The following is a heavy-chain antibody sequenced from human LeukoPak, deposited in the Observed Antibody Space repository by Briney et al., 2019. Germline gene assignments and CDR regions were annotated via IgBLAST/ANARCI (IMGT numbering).Heavy chain of an antibody. D-gene: IGHD2-2*01. CDR1: GGSISSGGYY. CDR3: ARDYCSSTSCYGWFDP. CDR2: IYYSGST. V-gene: IGHV4-31*03. J-gene: IGHJ5*02. Sequence: PSETLSPTCTVSGGSISSGGYYWSWIRQHPGKGLEWIGYIYYSGSTYYNPSLKSRVTISVDTSKNQFSLKLSSVTAADTAVYYCARDYCSSTSCYGWFDPWGQGTLVTVSS.